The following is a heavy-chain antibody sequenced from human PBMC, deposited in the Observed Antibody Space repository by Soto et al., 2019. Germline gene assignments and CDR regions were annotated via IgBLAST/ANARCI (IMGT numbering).Heavy chain of an antibody. CDR3: ARDRYGVGSPAYYYYYGMDV. CDR2: IYHSGST. D-gene: IGHD1-26*01. J-gene: IGHJ6*02. Sequence: PSETLSLTCAVSGGSISSSNWWSWVRQPPGKGLEWIGEIYHSGSTNYNPSLKSRVTISVDKSKNQFSLKLSSVTAADTAVYYCARDRYGVGSPAYYYYYGMDVWGQGTTVTVSS. V-gene: IGHV4-4*02. CDR1: GGSISSSNW.